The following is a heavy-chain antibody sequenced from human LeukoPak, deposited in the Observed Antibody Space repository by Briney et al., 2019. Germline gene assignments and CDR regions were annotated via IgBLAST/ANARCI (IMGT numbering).Heavy chain of an antibody. CDR2: IYYSGST. V-gene: IGHV4-39*01. CDR3: ARQAGYDFAY. Sequence: SETLSLTCTVSGGSISSSSYYWGWIRQPPGKGLEWIGSIYYSGSTYYNPSPKSRVTTSVDTSKNQFSLKLSSVTAADTAVYYCARQAGYDFAYWGQGTLVTVSS. J-gene: IGHJ4*02. D-gene: IGHD5-12*01. CDR1: GGSISSSSYY.